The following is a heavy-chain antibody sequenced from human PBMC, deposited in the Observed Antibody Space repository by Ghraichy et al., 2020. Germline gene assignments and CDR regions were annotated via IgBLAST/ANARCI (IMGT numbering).Heavy chain of an antibody. CDR2: INPNSGGT. J-gene: IGHJ3*02. CDR1: GYTFTGYY. Sequence: ASVKVSCKASGYTFTGYYMHWVRQAPGQGLEWMGWINPNSGGTNYAQKFQGRVTMTRDTSISTAYMELSRLRSDDTAVYYCARVRTGYSSSWYRGAFDIWGQGTMVTVSS. V-gene: IGHV1-2*02. CDR3: ARVRTGYSSSWYRGAFDI. D-gene: IGHD6-13*01.